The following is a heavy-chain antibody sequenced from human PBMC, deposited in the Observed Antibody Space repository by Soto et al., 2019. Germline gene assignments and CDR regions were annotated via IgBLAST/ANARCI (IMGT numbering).Heavy chain of an antibody. CDR1: GGSVSSGSYY. V-gene: IGHV4-61*01. J-gene: IGHJ4*02. Sequence: QVQLQESGPGLVKPSETLSLTCTVSGGSVSSGSYYWSWIRQPPGKGLEWIGYIYYSGSTNYNPSLKSRVTISVDTSKNQFSLKLSSVTAADTAVYYCARVVVAGTWFDYWGQGTLVTVSS. CDR2: IYYSGST. D-gene: IGHD6-19*01. CDR3: ARVVVAGTWFDY.